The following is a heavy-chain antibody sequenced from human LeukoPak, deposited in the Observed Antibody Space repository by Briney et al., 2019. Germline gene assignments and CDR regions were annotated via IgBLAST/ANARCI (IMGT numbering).Heavy chain of an antibody. J-gene: IGHJ4*02. CDR2: IYYSGST. Sequence: SETLSLTCTVSGGSISSGGYYWSWIRQHPGKGLEWIGYIYYSGSTYYNPSLKSRVTISVDTSKNQFSLKLSSVTAADTAVYYCAREYVWGSYRYSHFDYWGQGTLVTVCS. CDR1: GGSISSGGYY. CDR3: AREYVWGSYRYSHFDY. D-gene: IGHD3-16*02. V-gene: IGHV4-31*03.